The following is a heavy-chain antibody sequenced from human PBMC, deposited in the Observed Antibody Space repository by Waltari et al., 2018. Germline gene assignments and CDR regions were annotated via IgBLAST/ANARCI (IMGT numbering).Heavy chain of an antibody. V-gene: IGHV3-7*01. J-gene: IGHJ4*02. D-gene: IGHD1-26*01. CDR3: SRDSSGNDY. Sequence: EVQMVESGGGLVQPGGSLTISCEASGFTFSTFWMSWFRQAPGKGLGGVAKIKEDGSATYYIDSVRGRFTISRDNAKNSLYLQMSSLRVDDTAMYYCSRDSSGNDYWGQGTLVTVS. CDR1: GFTFSTFW. CDR2: IKEDGSAT.